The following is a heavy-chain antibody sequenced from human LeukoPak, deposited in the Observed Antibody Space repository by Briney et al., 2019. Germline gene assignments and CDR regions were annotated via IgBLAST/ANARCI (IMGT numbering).Heavy chain of an antibody. J-gene: IGHJ6*02. CDR3: AKKYYDILTGYYVQYSAMDV. V-gene: IGHV3-23*01. Sequence: GGSLRLSCAASGFTFSSYAMHWVRQAPGQGLEWVSAISGSADKTYYADSVKGRFTISRDNSKNTLYLQMNSLRAEDTAVYYCAKKYYDILTGYYVQYSAMDVWGQGTTVTVSS. CDR1: GFTFSSYA. D-gene: IGHD3-9*01. CDR2: ISGSADKT.